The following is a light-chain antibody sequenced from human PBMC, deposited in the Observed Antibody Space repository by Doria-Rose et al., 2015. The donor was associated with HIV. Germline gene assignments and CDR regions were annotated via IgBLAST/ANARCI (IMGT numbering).Light chain of an antibody. Sequence: EIVMTQSPGTLSLSPGERATLSCRASQSFSSTYLAWYQQNPGQAPSLLIYDGSTRATGIPDRFSASGSGTDFTLTINRLEPEDFALYYCHQYGTSRTFGQGTKVEI. J-gene: IGKJ1*01. CDR1: QSFSSTY. V-gene: IGKV3-20*01. CDR3: HQYGTSRT. CDR2: DGS.